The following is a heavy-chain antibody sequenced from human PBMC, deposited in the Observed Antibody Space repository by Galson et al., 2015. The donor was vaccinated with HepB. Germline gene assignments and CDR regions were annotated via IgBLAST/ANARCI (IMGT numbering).Heavy chain of an antibody. J-gene: IGHJ4*02. CDR1: GFTFDGYA. CDR3: ANGPY. CDR2: ISWNSGSI. V-gene: IGHV3-9*01. Sequence: SLRLSCAAAGFTFDGYAMHWVRPAPGQGLEWVSGISWNSGSIGYADSVKGRFTISRDNAKNSLYLQMNSLRAEDTALYYCANGPYWGQGTLVTVSS.